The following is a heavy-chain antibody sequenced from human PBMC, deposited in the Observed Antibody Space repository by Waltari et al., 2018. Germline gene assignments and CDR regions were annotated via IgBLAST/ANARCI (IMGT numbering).Heavy chain of an antibody. J-gene: IGHJ3*01. D-gene: IGHD5-12*01. Sequence: QLQLQESGPGLVKPSETLSLTCSVSGVSITSTSHYWGWIRQPPGQGLEWIGTMSYSEATYSSPSLKSRVTISRDTSKNQLSLKLGSVTAADTAVYYCATYIGAAVGTAAFDVWGQGTMVTVSS. V-gene: IGHV4-39*01. CDR2: MSYSEAT. CDR1: GVSITSTSHY. CDR3: ATYIGAAVGTAAFDV.